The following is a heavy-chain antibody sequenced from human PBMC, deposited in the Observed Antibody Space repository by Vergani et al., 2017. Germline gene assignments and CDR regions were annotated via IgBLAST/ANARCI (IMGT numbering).Heavy chain of an antibody. CDR1: GYTFTGYY. J-gene: IGHJ4*02. CDR2: INPNSGGT. V-gene: IGHV1-2*02. CDR3: ARTVCGGDCYSRGFDY. Sequence: QVQLVQSGAEVKKPGASVKVSCKASGYTFTGYYMHWVRQAPGQGLEWMGWINPNSGGTNYAQKLQGRVTMTRDTSTSTVYMELSSLRSEDTAVYYCARTVCGGDCYSRGFDYWGQGTLVTVSS. D-gene: IGHD2-21*02.